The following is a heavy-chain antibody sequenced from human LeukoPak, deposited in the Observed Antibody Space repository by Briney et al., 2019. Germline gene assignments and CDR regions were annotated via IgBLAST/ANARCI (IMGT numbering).Heavy chain of an antibody. CDR3: ARRSGDGYTHFDY. CDR1: GGSISSYY. Sequence: SETLSLTCTVSGGSISSYYWSWIRQPPGKGLEWTGYIYYSGSINYNPSLKSRVTISLDASKNQFSLKLSSVTAADTAVYYCARRSGDGYTHFDYWGQGTLVTVSS. V-gene: IGHV4-59*08. CDR2: IYYSGSI. J-gene: IGHJ4*02. D-gene: IGHD5-24*01.